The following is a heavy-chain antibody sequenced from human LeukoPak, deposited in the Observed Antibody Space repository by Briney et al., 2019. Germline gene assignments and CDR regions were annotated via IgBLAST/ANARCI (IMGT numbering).Heavy chain of an antibody. CDR3: ARHGALYDSRGYGMDV. J-gene: IGHJ6*02. CDR1: GYRFTSYW. V-gene: IGHV5-51*01. D-gene: IGHD3-22*01. CDR2: LYPGDSDT. Sequence: GESLKTSCKGSGYRFTSYWIGWVRQMPGKGVEWMGILYPGDSDTKYSRSLQGKATFSAAQSISTAYLQWSSLRASDTAMYYCARHGALYDSRGYGMDVWGQGTTVTVSS.